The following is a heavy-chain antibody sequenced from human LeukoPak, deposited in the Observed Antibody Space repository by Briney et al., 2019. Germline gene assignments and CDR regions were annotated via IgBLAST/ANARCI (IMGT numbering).Heavy chain of an antibody. J-gene: IGHJ5*02. CDR1: GDSVSSKSAA. CDR2: TYYRSKWYN. CDR3: ARLYCGGADCPVDP. V-gene: IGHV6-1*01. D-gene: IGHD2-21*01. Sequence: PSQTLSLTCAISGDSVSSKSAAWNWIRQSPSRGLEWLGRTYYRSKWYNDYAVFVKSRITINPDTSKNQFSLQLNSVTPEDTAVYYCARLYCGGADCPVDPWGPGILVTVSS.